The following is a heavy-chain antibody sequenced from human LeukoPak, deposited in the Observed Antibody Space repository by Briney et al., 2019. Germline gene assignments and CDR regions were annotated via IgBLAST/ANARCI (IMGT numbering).Heavy chain of an antibody. Sequence: SETLSLTCTVYGGSISSSSYYWGWIRQPPGKGLEWIGSIYYSGSTYYNPSLKSRVTISVDTSKNQFSLKLSSVTAADTAVYYCATQNRGYYGSGSYAYWGQGTLVTVSS. J-gene: IGHJ4*02. CDR1: GGSISSSSYY. CDR3: ATQNRGYYGSGSYAY. CDR2: IYYSGST. D-gene: IGHD3-10*01. V-gene: IGHV4-39*07.